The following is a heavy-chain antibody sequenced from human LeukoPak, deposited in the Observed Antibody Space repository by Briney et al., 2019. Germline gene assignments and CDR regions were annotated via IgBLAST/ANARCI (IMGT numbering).Heavy chain of an antibody. CDR1: GYTFTNYG. CDR3: ARDLHYGSGSYYMN. CDR2: ISAYNGNT. J-gene: IGHJ4*02. Sequence: GASVKLSCKASGYTFTNYGISWVRQAPGQGLEWMGWISAYNGNTNYAQKLQGRVTMTTDTSTSTAYMELRSLRSDDTAVYYCARDLHYGSGSYYMNWGQGTLVTVSS. D-gene: IGHD3-10*01. V-gene: IGHV1-18*01.